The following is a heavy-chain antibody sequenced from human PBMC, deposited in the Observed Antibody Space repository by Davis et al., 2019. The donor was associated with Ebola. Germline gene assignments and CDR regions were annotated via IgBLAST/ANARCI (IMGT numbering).Heavy chain of an antibody. V-gene: IGHV1-2*06. Sequence: ASVKVSCKASGYTFTGYYMHWVRQAPGQGLEWMGRINPNSGGTNYAQKFQGRVTITADKSTSTAYMELSSLRSEDTAVYYCARDYCGATVAGADYWGQGTLVTVSS. CDR1: GYTFTGYY. CDR2: INPNSGGT. J-gene: IGHJ4*02. CDR3: ARDYCGATVAGADY. D-gene: IGHD4-17*01.